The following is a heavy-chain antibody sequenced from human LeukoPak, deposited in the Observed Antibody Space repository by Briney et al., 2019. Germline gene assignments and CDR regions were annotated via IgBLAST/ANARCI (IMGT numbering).Heavy chain of an antibody. J-gene: IGHJ5*02. V-gene: IGHV1-2*02. CDR1: GYTFTGYY. Sequence: ASVKVSCKASGYTFTGYYMHWVRQAPGQGLEWMGWINPNSGGTNYAQKFQGRVTMTRDTSISTAYMELSRLRSDGTAVYYCARGLPPSGSFDPWGQGTLVTVSS. D-gene: IGHD1-26*01. CDR3: ARGLPPSGSFDP. CDR2: INPNSGGT.